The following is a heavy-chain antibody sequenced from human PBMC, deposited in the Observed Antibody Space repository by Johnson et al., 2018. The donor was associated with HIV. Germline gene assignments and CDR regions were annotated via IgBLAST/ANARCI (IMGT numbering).Heavy chain of an antibody. D-gene: IGHD1-14*01. J-gene: IGHJ3*02. Sequence: LQLVESGGGVVQPGGSLRLSCAASGFTFSTYWMSWVRQAPGKGLEWVANIKQDGSEKYYVDSVKGRFTISRDNAKNSLYLQMNSLRAEDTAVYYCAKDLRSGNRREAFDIWGQGTMVTVSS. CDR3: AKDLRSGNRREAFDI. V-gene: IGHV3-7*01. CDR1: GFTFSTYW. CDR2: IKQDGSEK.